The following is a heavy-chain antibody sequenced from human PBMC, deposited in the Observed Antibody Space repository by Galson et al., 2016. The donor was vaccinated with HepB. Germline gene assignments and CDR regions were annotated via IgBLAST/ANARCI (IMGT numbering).Heavy chain of an antibody. J-gene: IGHJ4*02. CDR1: GGSISSGDYY. Sequence: TLSLTCTVSGGSISSGDYYWNWIRQHPGKGLEWIGSIYYRGSAYDYSSLKRRVTISVDTSNNQFPLKLNAVTAADTAIYYCARGTGYYSGGFDYWGQGTLVTVSS. D-gene: IGHD3-9*01. CDR3: ARGTGYYSGGFDY. CDR2: IYYRGSA. V-gene: IGHV4-31*03.